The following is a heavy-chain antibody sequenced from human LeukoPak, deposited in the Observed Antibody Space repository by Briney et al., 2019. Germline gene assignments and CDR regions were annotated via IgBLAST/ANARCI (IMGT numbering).Heavy chain of an antibody. J-gene: IGHJ6*03. CDR2: IVVGSGNT. CDR3: AADRTFGVVINHYYYYYMDV. CDR1: GFTFTSSA. D-gene: IGHD3-3*01. V-gene: IGHV1-58*01. Sequence: SVKVSCKASGFTFTSSAVQWVRQARGQRLEWIGWIVVGSGNTNYAQKFQERVTITRDMSTSTAYMELSSLRSEDTAVYYCAADRTFGVVINHYYYYYMDVWGKGTTVTVSS.